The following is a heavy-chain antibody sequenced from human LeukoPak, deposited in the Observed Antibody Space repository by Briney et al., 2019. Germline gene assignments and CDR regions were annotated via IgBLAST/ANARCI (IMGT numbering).Heavy chain of an antibody. J-gene: IGHJ6*02. V-gene: IGHV3-21*01. CDR2: ISSSSSYI. D-gene: IGHD6-13*01. CDR3: ARVWVAADGQYCYYYYGMDV. CDR1: GFTFSSYS. Sequence: GGSLRLSCAASGFTFSSYSMNWVRQAPGKGLEWVSSISSSSSYIYYADSVKGRFTISRDNAKNSLYLQMNSLRAEDTAVYYCARVWVAADGQYCYYYYGMDVWGQGTTVTVSS.